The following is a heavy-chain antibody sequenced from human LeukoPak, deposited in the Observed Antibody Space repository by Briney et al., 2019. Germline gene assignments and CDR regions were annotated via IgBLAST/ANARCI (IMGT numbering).Heavy chain of an antibody. V-gene: IGHV3-15*01. D-gene: IGHD3-3*01. CDR3: ITGDYDFWSGFYSPNHYFDY. CDR2: IKGKTAAGAP. J-gene: IGHJ4*02. Sequence: GGSLRLSCAASGFTFTSAWMSWVRQAPGKGLEWVGRIKGKTAAGAPDYVASVKGRFTISRDDSKNTLFLQMNSLKTEDTAVYYCITGDYDFWSGFYSPNHYFDYWGQGTLVTV. CDR1: GFTFTSAW.